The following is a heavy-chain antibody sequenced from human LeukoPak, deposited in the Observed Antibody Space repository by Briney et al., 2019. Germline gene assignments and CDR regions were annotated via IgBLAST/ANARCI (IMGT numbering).Heavy chain of an antibody. D-gene: IGHD3-3*01. V-gene: IGHV3-15*01. Sequence: PGGSLRLSCAASGFTFTNAWMSWVRQAPGKGLEWVGRVKGKSDGGTIDYAAPVKGRFTISRDDSKTMVSLQMNSLESGDTAVYYCTTDRAISGLPIFGYWAQGTPVTFSS. CDR2: VKGKSDGGTI. CDR3: TTDRAISGLPIFGY. CDR1: GFTFTNAW. J-gene: IGHJ4*02.